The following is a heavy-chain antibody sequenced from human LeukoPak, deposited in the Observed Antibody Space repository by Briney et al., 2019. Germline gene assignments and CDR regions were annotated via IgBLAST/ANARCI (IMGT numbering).Heavy chain of an antibody. CDR3: ARLETVTTESDH. CDR1: GYTFIGYY. J-gene: IGHJ4*02. Sequence: WASVKVSCKASGYTFIGYYMHWVRQAPGQGLEWMGRINLNSGGTSYAQKFQGRVTMTRDTSISTAYMELSRLRSDDTAVYYCARLETVTTESDHWGQGTLVTVSS. CDR2: INLNSGGT. D-gene: IGHD4-11*01. V-gene: IGHV1-2*06.